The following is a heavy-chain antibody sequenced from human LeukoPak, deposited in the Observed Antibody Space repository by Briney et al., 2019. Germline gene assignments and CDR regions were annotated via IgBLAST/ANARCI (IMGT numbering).Heavy chain of an antibody. CDR2: ISGSGGST. D-gene: IGHD4-17*01. V-gene: IGHV3-23*01. J-gene: IGHJ5*02. Sequence: GGSLRLSSAASGFTFTSYAMSWVRQAPGKGLEWVSGISGSGGSTYYADSVKGRFTISRDNSKNTLYLQMNSLRAEDTAVYYCAKVRLLPTVTTPLYNWFDPWGQGTLVTVSS. CDR1: GFTFTSYA. CDR3: AKVRLLPTVTTPLYNWFDP.